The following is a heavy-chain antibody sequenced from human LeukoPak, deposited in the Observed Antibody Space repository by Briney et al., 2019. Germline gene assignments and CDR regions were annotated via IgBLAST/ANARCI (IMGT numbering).Heavy chain of an antibody. CDR3: ARSGADYIWGSYRFGSWFDP. CDR1: GYSISSGYY. Sequence: SETLSLTCGVSGYSISSGYYWGWIRQPPGKGLEWIGSMSHSAGTYQNPSLKSRVTISIDTSKNQFFLKVNSVTAADTAVYYCARSGADYIWGSYRFGSWFDPWGQETLVTVSS. D-gene: IGHD3-16*02. CDR2: MSHSAGT. V-gene: IGHV4-38-2*01. J-gene: IGHJ5*02.